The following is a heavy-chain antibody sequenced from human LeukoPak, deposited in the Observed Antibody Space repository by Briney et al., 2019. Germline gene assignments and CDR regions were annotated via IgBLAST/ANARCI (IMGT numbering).Heavy chain of an antibody. V-gene: IGHV3-23*01. D-gene: IGHD3-3*01. CDR2: ISCGSA. Sequence: PGGSLRLSCAASGFTFSSYAMSWVRQAPGKGLEWVSAISCGSADYADSVKGRLSISIDNSKNTLYLQMNSLRAEDTAVYYCAKDRSSRYDFWSGSFSHYYYYYMDVWGKGTTVTVSS. CDR1: GFTFSSYA. J-gene: IGHJ6*03. CDR3: AKDRSSRYDFWSGSFSHYYYYYMDV.